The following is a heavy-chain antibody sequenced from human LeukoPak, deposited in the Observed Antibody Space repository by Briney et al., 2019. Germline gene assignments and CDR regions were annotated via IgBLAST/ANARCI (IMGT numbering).Heavy chain of an antibody. Sequence: PGGSLRLSCAASEFTFDDYGMSWVRQAPGEGLEWVSGINWNGGSTGYADSVKGRFTISRDNAKNSLYLQMNSLRAEDTALYYCARERIRYYGSGSYNAFDIWGQGTRVTVSS. D-gene: IGHD3-10*01. CDR3: ARERIRYYGSGSYNAFDI. CDR1: EFTFDDYG. CDR2: INWNGGST. V-gene: IGHV3-20*04. J-gene: IGHJ3*02.